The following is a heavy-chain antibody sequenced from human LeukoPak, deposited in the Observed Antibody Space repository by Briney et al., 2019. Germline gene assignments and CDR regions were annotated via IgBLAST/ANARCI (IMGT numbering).Heavy chain of an antibody. CDR2: ISGDGGNT. CDR3: AKDLLVRGWAYYYMNV. V-gene: IGHV3-43*02. J-gene: IGHJ6*03. CDR1: GFTFSSYA. D-gene: IGHD3-10*01. Sequence: GSLRLSCAASGFTFSSYAMSWVRQAPGKGLEWVSLISGDGGNTYYADSVKGRFTISRDNSENSLYLQMNSLRTEDTALYYRAKDLLVRGWAYYYMNVWGKGTAVTVSS.